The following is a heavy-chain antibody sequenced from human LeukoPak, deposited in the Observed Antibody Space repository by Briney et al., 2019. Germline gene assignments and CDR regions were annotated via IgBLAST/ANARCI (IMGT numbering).Heavy chain of an antibody. CDR3: ARRRQGSGWFDP. D-gene: IGHD3-10*01. CDR1: GGSFSGYY. V-gene: IGHV4-34*01. Sequence: SETLSLTCAVYGGSFSGYYWSWIRQPPGKGLEWIGIIYHSGRTYYNPSLKSRLTISVDTSKNQFSLKLSSVTAADTAVYYCARRRQGSGWFDPWGQGTLVTVPS. CDR2: IYHSGRT. J-gene: IGHJ5*02.